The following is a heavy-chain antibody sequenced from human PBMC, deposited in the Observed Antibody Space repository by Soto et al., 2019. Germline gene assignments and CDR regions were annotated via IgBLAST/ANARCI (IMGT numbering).Heavy chain of an antibody. J-gene: IGHJ6*02. CDR3: ARDGAFVAAARAWYYYYGMDV. Sequence: GASVKVSCKASGGTFSSYAISWVRQAPGQGLEWMGGIIPIFGTANYAQKFQGRVTITADESTSTAYMELSSLRSEDTAVYYCARDGAFVAAARAWYYYYGMDVWGQGTTVTVSS. D-gene: IGHD6-13*01. V-gene: IGHV1-69*13. CDR2: IIPIFGTA. CDR1: GGTFSSYA.